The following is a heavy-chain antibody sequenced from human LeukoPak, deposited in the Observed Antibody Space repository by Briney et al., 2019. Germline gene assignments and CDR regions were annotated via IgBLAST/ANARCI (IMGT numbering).Heavy chain of an antibody. Sequence: TGGSLRLSCAASGFTFSSYGMHWVRQAPGKGLEWVAFIRYDGSNKYYADSVKGRFTISRDNSKNTLYLQMNSLRAEDTAVYYCARGPPAEGYYYGSGSYYNYFDYWGQGTLVTVSS. J-gene: IGHJ4*02. CDR3: ARGPPAEGYYYGSGSYYNYFDY. D-gene: IGHD3-10*01. V-gene: IGHV3-30*02. CDR1: GFTFSSYG. CDR2: IRYDGSNK.